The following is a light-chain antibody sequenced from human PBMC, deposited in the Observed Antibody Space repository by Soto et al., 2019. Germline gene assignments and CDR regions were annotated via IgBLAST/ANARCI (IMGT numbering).Light chain of an antibody. CDR3: QQYYSFPYT. V-gene: IGKV1D-8*01. CDR1: QGISSN. J-gene: IGKJ2*01. Sequence: ILMTQSPSFLSASTGDRATLCCRTSQGISSNLAWYQQKPGQAPKLLIYAASTLHSGIPLRFSGSGSGTDFTLTISCLQSEDFAIYYCQQYYSFPYTFGQGTKLEIK. CDR2: AAS.